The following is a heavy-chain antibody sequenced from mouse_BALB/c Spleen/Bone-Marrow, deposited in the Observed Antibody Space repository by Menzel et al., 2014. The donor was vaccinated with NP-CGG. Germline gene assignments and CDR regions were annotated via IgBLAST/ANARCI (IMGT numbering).Heavy chain of an antibody. J-gene: IGHJ3*01. CDR2: IYPSDSYT. Sequence: QVQLQQSGAELVRPGAPVKPSCKASGYTFTSYWINWVKQRPGQGLEWIGNIYPSDSYTNYNQKFKDKATLTVDKSSSTAYMQLSSPTSEDSAVYYCTRREGNYAFAYWGQGTLVTVSA. V-gene: IGHV1-69*02. D-gene: IGHD2-1*01. CDR1: GYTFTSYW. CDR3: TRREGNYAFAY.